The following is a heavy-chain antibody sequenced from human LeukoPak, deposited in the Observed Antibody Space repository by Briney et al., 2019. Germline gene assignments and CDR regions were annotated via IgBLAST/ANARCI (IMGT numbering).Heavy chain of an antibody. CDR3: ARDGIDFGGYSSSCPFGY. CDR2: INPNSGGT. D-gene: IGHD6-13*01. V-gene: IGHV1-2*02. Sequence: ASLKVSCKASGYTFTGYNMHWLRHAPRQRLEWMGWINPNSGGTNYAQKFQGRVTMTRDTSISTAYMELSRLRSDDTAVYYCARDGIDFGGYSSSCPFGYWGQGTLVTVSS. J-gene: IGHJ4*02. CDR1: GYTFTGYN.